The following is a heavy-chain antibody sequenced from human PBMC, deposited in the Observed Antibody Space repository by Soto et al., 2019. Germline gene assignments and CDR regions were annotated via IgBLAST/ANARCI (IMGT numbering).Heavy chain of an antibody. CDR3: AKGYYYDSSGYYY. CDR1: GFTFSSYA. D-gene: IGHD3-22*01. V-gene: IGHV3-23*01. CDR2: ISGSGGST. J-gene: IGHJ4*02. Sequence: GGSLRLSCAASGFTFSSYAMSWVRQAPGKGLEWVSAISGSGGSTYYADSVKGRFTISRDNSKNTLYLQMTSLRAEDTAVYYCAKGYYYDSSGYYYWGQGTLVTVSS.